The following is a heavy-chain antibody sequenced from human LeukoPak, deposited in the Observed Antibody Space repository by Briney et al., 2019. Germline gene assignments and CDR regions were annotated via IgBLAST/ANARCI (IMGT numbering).Heavy chain of an antibody. CDR1: GFTFSDYY. J-gene: IGHJ3*02. CDR3: ARVMGAYAFDI. CDR2: ISKSGSAI. Sequence: PGGSLRLSCAASGFTFSDYYMSWIRQAPGKGLEWVSHISKSGSAIYKADSVRGRFTTSRDNAKNSLYLQMNSLRGEDTAVYYCARVMGAYAFDIWGQGTMVTVSS. V-gene: IGHV3-11*01. D-gene: IGHD1-26*01.